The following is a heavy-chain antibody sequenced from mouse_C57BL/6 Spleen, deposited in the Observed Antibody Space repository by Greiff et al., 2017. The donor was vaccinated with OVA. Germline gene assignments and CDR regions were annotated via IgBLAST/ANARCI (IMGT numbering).Heavy chain of an antibody. J-gene: IGHJ2*01. CDR1: GFTFSDYG. D-gene: IGHD1-1*01. Sequence: EVQLQESGGGLVKPGGSLKLSCAASGFTFSDYGMHWVRQAPEKGLEWVAYISSGSSTIYYADTVTGRFTISRDNAKNTLFLQMTSLRSEDTAMYYCARSYGQYYFDYWGQGTTLTVSS. CDR3: ARSYGQYYFDY. V-gene: IGHV5-17*01. CDR2: ISSGSSTI.